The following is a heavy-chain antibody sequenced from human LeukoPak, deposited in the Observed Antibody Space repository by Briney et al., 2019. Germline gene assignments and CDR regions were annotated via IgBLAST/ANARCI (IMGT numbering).Heavy chain of an antibody. Sequence: GGSLRLSCAASGFTLSSDWMHWVRQAPGKGLVWVSRINSYGSTINYADSVKGRFTISTDKARNTLYLQMTGPRAEATAVYYCVRGGSGSGNFDYWGQGTLVTVSS. D-gene: IGHD3-16*01. J-gene: IGHJ4*02. CDR3: VRGGSGSGNFDY. V-gene: IGHV3-74*01. CDR2: INSYGSTI. CDR1: GFTLSSDW.